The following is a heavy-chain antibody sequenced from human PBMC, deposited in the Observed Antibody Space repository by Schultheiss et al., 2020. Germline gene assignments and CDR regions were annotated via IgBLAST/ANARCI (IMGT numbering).Heavy chain of an antibody. CDR3: ARDLQWLVHYYYYYGMDV. J-gene: IGHJ6*02. V-gene: IGHV3-48*01. CDR1: GFTFSSYA. D-gene: IGHD6-19*01. CDR2: ISSSGSTI. Sequence: GESLKISCAASGFTFSSYAMHWVRQAPGKGLEWVSYISSSGSTIYYADSVKGRFTISRDNSKNTLYLQMNSLRAEDTAVYYCARDLQWLVHYYYYYGMDVWGQGTTVTVSS.